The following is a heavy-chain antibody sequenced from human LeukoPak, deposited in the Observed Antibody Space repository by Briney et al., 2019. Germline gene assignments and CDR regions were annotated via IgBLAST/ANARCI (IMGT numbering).Heavy chain of an antibody. CDR1: GYTFTGYY. D-gene: IGHD6-19*01. Sequence: ASVKVSCKASGYTFTGYYMHWVRQAPGQGLEWMGWINPNSGGTNYAQKFQGRVTMTRDTSISTAYMELSRLRSDDTAVYYCARAHYIAVESPGNWFDPWGQGTLVTVSS. CDR3: ARAHYIAVESPGNWFDP. J-gene: IGHJ5*02. CDR2: INPNSGGT. V-gene: IGHV1-2*02.